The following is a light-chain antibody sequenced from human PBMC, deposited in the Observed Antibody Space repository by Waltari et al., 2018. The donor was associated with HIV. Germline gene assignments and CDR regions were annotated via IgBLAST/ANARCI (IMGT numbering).Light chain of an antibody. Sequence: QSALTQPPSPSGSPAPSATLSCTRTGNDIGGSDYVSCHQQHPGKAPKLIISEVNKRASGVPDRFSGSKSGNPASLTVSGLQAEDEADYYCSSDVPTKNFCVLFGGGTKLTVL. CDR3: SSDVPTKNFCVL. CDR1: GNDIGGSDY. V-gene: IGLV2-8*01. J-gene: IGLJ2*01. CDR2: EVN.